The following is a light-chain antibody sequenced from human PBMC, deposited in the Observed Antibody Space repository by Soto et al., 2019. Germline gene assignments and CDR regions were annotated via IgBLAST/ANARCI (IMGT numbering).Light chain of an antibody. CDR3: QQSYSTPPGT. Sequence: DIQMTQSPSTLSGSLGDRGTITCRASQTISSWLAWYQQKPGKAPNLMIYATSSLQSGVPSRFSGSGSGTDFTLTISSLQPEDFADYYCQQSYSTPPGTFGQGTKVDI. CDR1: QTISSW. CDR2: ATS. J-gene: IGKJ1*01. V-gene: IGKV1-39*01.